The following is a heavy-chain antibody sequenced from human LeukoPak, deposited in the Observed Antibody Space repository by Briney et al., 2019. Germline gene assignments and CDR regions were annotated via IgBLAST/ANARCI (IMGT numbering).Heavy chain of an antibody. CDR1: GGSFSGYY. CDR2: INHSGST. D-gene: IGHD2-2*01. Sequence: ETSETLSLTCAVYGGSFSGYYWSWIRQPPGKGLEWIGEINHSGSTNYNPSLKSRVTISVDTSKNQFSLKLSSVTAADTAVYYCAARHIVVVPAARVARKNYWFDPWGQGTLVTVSS. V-gene: IGHV4-34*01. CDR3: AARHIVVVPAARVARKNYWFDP. J-gene: IGHJ5*02.